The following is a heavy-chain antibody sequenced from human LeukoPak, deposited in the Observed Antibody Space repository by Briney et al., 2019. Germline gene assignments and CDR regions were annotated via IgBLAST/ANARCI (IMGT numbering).Heavy chain of an antibody. CDR3: ARGGYYGSGNDFRFDP. Sequence: SETLSLTCTVSGGSISSYYWSWIRQPPGKGLEWIGYIYYSGSTNYKPSLKSRVTISEDTSKNQFSLKLSSVTAADTAVYYCARGGYYGSGNDFRFDPWGQGTLVTVSS. J-gene: IGHJ5*02. CDR1: GGSISSYY. CDR2: IYYSGST. V-gene: IGHV4-59*01. D-gene: IGHD3-10*01.